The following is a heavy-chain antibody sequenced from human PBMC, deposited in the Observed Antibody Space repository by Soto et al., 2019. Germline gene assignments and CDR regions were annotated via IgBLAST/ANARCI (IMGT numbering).Heavy chain of an antibody. D-gene: IGHD3-3*01. J-gene: IGHJ6*04. CDR2: IGDRGAST. V-gene: IGHV3-23*01. Sequence: EVLLLESGGGLVQPGGSLRLSCEASGFSFSSFAMNWVRQAPGKGLEWVSAIGDRGASTYYADSVKGRFTISRDNSRNTLYLQLNSLRAEDTAVYYCAKGLELDVWGNGTTVTVSS. CDR1: GFSFSSFA. CDR3: AKGLELDV.